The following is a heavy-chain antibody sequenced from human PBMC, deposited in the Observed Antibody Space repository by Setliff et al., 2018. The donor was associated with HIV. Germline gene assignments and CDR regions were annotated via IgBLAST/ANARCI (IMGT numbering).Heavy chain of an antibody. CDR2: ISGRSENT. CDR3: AKVEIASRPRGFDY. D-gene: IGHD6-6*01. J-gene: IGHJ4*02. CDR1: GLTFSSYA. V-gene: IGHV3-23*01. Sequence: GSSLRLSCAASGLTFSSYAMSWVRQAPGKGLEWVSGISGRSENTFYADSVKGRFTISRDNSLSTVYLQMNSLRAEDTAVYYCAKVEIASRPRGFDYWGQGTLVTVSS.